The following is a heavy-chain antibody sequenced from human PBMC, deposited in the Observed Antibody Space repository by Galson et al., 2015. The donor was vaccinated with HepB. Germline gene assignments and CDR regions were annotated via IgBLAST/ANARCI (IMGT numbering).Heavy chain of an antibody. CDR2: INTYNGDT. D-gene: IGHD3-3*01. Sequence: SVKVSCKASGYTFTKYGISWVRQAPGQGLEWMGWINTYNGDTEYVQKLQGRVTMTTDTFTNTAYMDLTSLTSDDTAMYYCAKATNYDFWSGHYNWGQGTLVSVSS. V-gene: IGHV1-18*04. CDR3: AKATNYDFWSGHYN. J-gene: IGHJ4*02. CDR1: GYTFTKYG.